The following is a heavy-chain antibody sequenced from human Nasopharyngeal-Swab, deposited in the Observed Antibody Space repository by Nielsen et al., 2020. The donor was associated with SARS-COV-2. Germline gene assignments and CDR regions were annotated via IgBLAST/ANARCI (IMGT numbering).Heavy chain of an antibody. CDR2: IKSKTDGGTT. J-gene: IGHJ4*02. D-gene: IGHD6-19*01. V-gene: IGHV3-15*01. Sequence: GGSLRLSCAASGFTFSNAWMSWVRQAPGKGLEWVGRIKSKTDGGTTDYAAPVKGGFTISRDDSKNTLYLQMNSLKTEDTAVYYCGKAVAGTVDYWGQGTLVTVSS. CDR3: GKAVAGTVDY. CDR1: GFTFSNAW.